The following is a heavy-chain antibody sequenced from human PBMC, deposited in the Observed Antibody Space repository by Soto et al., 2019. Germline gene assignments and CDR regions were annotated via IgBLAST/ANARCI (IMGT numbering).Heavy chain of an antibody. J-gene: IGHJ5*01. Sequence: QVQLVESGGGVVQPGTSLRLSCVVSGFTLSNTGVHWVRQAQGKGLEWVAMFSHDGFSQYYLDSVKGRFTISRDNSKNTVYLQMHSLRPEDTSVYYCAKDWGSSGWYNWFDSWGQGTLVTVSS. D-gene: IGHD6-19*01. CDR3: AKDWGSSGWYNWFDS. CDR1: GFTLSNTG. CDR2: FSHDGFSQ. V-gene: IGHV3-30*18.